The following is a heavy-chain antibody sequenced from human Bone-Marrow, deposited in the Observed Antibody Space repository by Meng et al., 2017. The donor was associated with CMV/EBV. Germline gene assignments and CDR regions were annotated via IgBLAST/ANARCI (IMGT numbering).Heavy chain of an antibody. CDR2: IKQDGSEK. CDR1: RFTFSSYW. V-gene: IGHV3-7*01. Sequence: GESLKISCAASRFTFSSYWMSWVRQAPGKGLEWVANIKQDGSEKYYVDSVKGRFTISRDNAKNSLYLQMNSLRAEDTAVYYCARDLHDFWSGYYRPGFDYWGQGTLVTVS. J-gene: IGHJ4*02. D-gene: IGHD3-3*01. CDR3: ARDLHDFWSGYYRPGFDY.